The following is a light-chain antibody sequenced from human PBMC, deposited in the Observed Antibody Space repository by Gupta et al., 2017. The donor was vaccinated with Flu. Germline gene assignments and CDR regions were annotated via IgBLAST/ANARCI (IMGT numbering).Light chain of an antibody. CDR1: SSNIGTNY. V-gene: IGLV1-47*01. J-gene: IGLJ3*02. CDR2: RND. CDR3: AAWDDSLSVYWV. Sequence: QSVLTQPPSASGTPGPRVTISCSGSSSNIGTNYVYWYQQSPGTAPKLLIDRNDQRPSGVPDRFSGSKSGTSASLAISGLRSEDEADYYCAAWDDSLSVYWVFGGGTKLTVL.